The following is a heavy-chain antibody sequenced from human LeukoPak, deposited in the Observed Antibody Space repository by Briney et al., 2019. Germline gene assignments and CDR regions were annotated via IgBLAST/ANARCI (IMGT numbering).Heavy chain of an antibody. J-gene: IGHJ5*02. CDR2: IKYDGSET. CDR1: GFTFSNYW. D-gene: IGHD3-16*01. V-gene: IGHV3-7*04. CDR3: ARGGLRYIGH. Sequence: GSLRLSCAASGFTFSNYWMSWVRQAPGKGLEWVTNIKYDGSETYYVDSVKGRFTISRDNAKNSLHLQMNSLRAEDTAVYYCARGGLRYIGHWGQGTLVTVSS.